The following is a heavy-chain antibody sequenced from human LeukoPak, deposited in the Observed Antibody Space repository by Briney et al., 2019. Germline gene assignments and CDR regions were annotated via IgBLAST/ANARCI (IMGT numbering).Heavy chain of an antibody. V-gene: IGHV4-39*07. CDR3: ARARGGLVSGYFDY. CDR2: IYYSGST. D-gene: IGHD6-19*01. CDR1: GGSISSSSYY. J-gene: IGHJ4*02. Sequence: SETLSLTCTVSGGSISSSSYYWGWIRQPPGKGLEWIGSIYYSGSTYYNPSLESRVTISVDTSKNQFSLKLSSVTAADTAVYYCARARGGLVSGYFDYWGQGTLVTVSS.